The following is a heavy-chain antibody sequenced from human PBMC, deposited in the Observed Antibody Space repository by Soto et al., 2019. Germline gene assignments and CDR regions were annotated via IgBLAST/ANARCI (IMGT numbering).Heavy chain of an antibody. CDR3: ANRDPGHY. CDR2: ISPYGGRT. Sequence: SVKVSCHASGCTLTTYYVHWVRQAPGQGLEWMGIISPYGGRTSYAQKFQCRVTMTRDTSTSTVYMELSSLRYEDTDVYYCANRDPGHYWGQGTMVTVSS. J-gene: IGHJ4*02. V-gene: IGHV1-46*01. CDR1: GCTLTTYY.